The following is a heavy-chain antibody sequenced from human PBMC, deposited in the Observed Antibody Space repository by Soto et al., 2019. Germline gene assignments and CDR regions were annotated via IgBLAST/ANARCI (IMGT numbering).Heavy chain of an antibody. V-gene: IGHV1-18*04. CDR3: ARDEGRDRLWFGELLKPLDY. D-gene: IGHD3-10*01. J-gene: IGHJ4*02. Sequence: ASVKVSCKASGYTFTSYGISWVRQAPGQGLEWMGWISAYNGNTNYAQKLQGRVTMTTDTSTSTAYMELRSLRSDDTAVYYCARDEGRDRLWFGELLKPLDYCGQGTLVTVSS. CDR2: ISAYNGNT. CDR1: GYTFTSYG.